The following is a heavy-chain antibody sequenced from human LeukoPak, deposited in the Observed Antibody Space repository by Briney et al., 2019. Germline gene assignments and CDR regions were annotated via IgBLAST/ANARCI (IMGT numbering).Heavy chain of an antibody. CDR1: GGTFSSYA. V-gene: IGHV1-69*06. D-gene: IGHD3-16*02. CDR3: ANDPKLRLGELSLYRGRIPY. CDR2: IIPIFGTA. J-gene: IGHJ4*02. Sequence: ASVKVSCKAPGGTFSSYAISWVRQAPGQGLEWMGGIIPIFGTANYAQKFQGRVTITADKSTSTAYMELSSLRSEDTAVYYCANDPKLRLGELSLYRGRIPYWGQGTLVTVSS.